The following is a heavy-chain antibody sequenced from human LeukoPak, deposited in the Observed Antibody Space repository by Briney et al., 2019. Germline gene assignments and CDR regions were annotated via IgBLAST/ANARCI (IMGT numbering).Heavy chain of an antibody. Sequence: GASVKVSCKASGYTFTGYYMHWVRQAPGQGLEWMGWINPNSGGTNYAQKFQGRVTMTGDMSTSTVYMELSSLRSEDTAVYYCARVMSSHYWVVDYWGQGTLVTVSS. CDR2: INPNSGGT. V-gene: IGHV1-2*02. D-gene: IGHD3-16*01. CDR1: GYTFTGYY. J-gene: IGHJ4*02. CDR3: ARVMSSHYWVVDY.